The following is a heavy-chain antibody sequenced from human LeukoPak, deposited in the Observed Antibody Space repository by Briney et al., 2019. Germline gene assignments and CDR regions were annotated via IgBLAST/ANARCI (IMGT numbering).Heavy chain of an antibody. D-gene: IGHD5-24*01. V-gene: IGHV1-2*02. Sequence: ASVKVSCKASGYTFTGYYIHCVRQAPGQGLEWMGWINPNSGLANYAQRFQVRVTMTRDTPISTAYMEVSRLRSDDTAVYYCARGEMSTITIDCWGQGTLVTVSS. CDR3: ARGEMSTITIDC. CDR2: INPNSGLA. J-gene: IGHJ4*02. CDR1: GYTFTGYY.